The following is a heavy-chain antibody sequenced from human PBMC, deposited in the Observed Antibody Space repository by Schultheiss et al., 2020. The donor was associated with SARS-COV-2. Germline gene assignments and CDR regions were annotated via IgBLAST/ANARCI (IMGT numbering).Heavy chain of an antibody. J-gene: IGHJ4*02. Sequence: GGSLRLSCAASGFTFSSYAMSWVRQAPGKGLEWVSAISGSGGSTYYADSVKGRFTISRDNSKNTLYLQMNSLRAEDTAVYYCAKAHDYGDYWEAYSFDSWGQGTLVTVSS. CDR1: GFTFSSYA. CDR2: ISGSGGST. D-gene: IGHD4-17*01. CDR3: AKAHDYGDYWEAYSFDS. V-gene: IGHV3-23*01.